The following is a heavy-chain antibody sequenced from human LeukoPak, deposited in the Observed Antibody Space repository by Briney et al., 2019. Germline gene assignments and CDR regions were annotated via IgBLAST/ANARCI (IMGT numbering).Heavy chain of an antibody. J-gene: IGHJ4*02. CDR1: LDSTTSNF. Sequence: SETPSLTCTVSLDSTTSNFWSWVRQPPGKGLEWIGEIHRSGSPNYNPSLQSRVTISIDRSRNQTALELSSVTAADTAVYYCAREILGGFNPGAYWGQGTLVTVSS. V-gene: IGHV4/OR15-8*02. D-gene: IGHD1-14*01. CDR3: AREILGGFNPGAY. CDR2: IHRSGSP.